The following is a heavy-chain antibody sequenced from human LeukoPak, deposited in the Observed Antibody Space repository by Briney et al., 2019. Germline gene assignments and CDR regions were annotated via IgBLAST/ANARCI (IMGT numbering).Heavy chain of an antibody. Sequence: GGSLRLSCAASGFTVSSNYMSWVRQTPGKGLEWVSVIYSGGSTYYADSVKGRFTNSRDNSKNTLYLQMNSLRAEDTAVYYCARGGIDYDTFFDYWGQGTLVTVSS. CDR1: GFTVSSNY. V-gene: IGHV3-66*02. D-gene: IGHD3-22*01. CDR2: IYSGGST. J-gene: IGHJ4*02. CDR3: ARGGIDYDTFFDY.